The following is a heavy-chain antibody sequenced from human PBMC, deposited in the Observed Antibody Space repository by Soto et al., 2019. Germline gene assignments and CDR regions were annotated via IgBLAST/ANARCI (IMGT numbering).Heavy chain of an antibody. CDR3: ARDVGPSSIFGPGPMDV. Sequence: QVQLQESGPGLVKPSETLSLTCTVSGGSVSSGSYYWSWIRQPPGKGLEWIGYIYYSGSTNYNPSLKSRVTISVDTSKNQFPLKLSSVTAADTAVYYCARDVGPSSIFGPGPMDVWGQGTTVTVSS. V-gene: IGHV4-61*01. J-gene: IGHJ6*02. D-gene: IGHD3-3*02. CDR1: GGSVSSGSYY. CDR2: IYYSGST.